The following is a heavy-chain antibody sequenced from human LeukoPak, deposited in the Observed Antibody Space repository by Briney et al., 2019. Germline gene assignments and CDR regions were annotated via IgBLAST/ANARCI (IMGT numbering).Heavy chain of an antibody. CDR2: ISSSGSTI. CDR3: ARGSGSSWYFYFDY. Sequence: GGSLRLSCAASGFAFSSYEMNWVRQAPGKGLEWVSYISSSGSTIYYADSVKGRFTISRDNAKNSVYLQMNSLRAEDTALYYCARGSGSSWYFYFDYWGQGTLVTVSS. J-gene: IGHJ4*02. CDR1: GFAFSSYE. V-gene: IGHV3-48*03. D-gene: IGHD6-13*01.